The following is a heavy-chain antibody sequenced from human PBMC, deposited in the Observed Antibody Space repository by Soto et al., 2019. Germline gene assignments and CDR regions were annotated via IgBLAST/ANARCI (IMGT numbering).Heavy chain of an antibody. CDR2: ISYDGSNK. D-gene: IGHD4-17*01. V-gene: IGHV3-30*18. J-gene: IGHJ6*02. CDR3: AKDTAVTTPYYGMDV. CDR1: GFTFSSYG. Sequence: PGGSLRLSCAASGFTFSSYGMHWVRQAPGKGLEWVAVISYDGSNKYYADSVKGRFTISRDNSKNTLYLQMNSLRAEDTAVYYCAKDTAVTTPYYGMDVWGQGTTVTVSS.